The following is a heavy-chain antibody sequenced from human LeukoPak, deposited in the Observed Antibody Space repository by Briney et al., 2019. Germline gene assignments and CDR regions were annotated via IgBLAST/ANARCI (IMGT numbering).Heavy chain of an antibody. D-gene: IGHD4-11*01. V-gene: IGHV4-38-2*02. CDR3: ARSELNDYSRY. CDR2: INYSGST. Sequence: PSETLSLTCSVSGYSISSGYQWGWIRQSPGKGLVWLGSINYSGSTYGNRCLKSRVTLSIDTSKNQSSLNVRAATAADTAVYYCARSELNDYSRYWGQGILVIVSS. J-gene: IGHJ4*02. CDR1: GYSISSGYQ.